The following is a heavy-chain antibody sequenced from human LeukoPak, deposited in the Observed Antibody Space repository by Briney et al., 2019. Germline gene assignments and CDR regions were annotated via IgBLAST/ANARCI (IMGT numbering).Heavy chain of an antibody. V-gene: IGHV4-59*08. Sequence: SETLSLTCPVSGGSISTYYWSWIRQPPGKGLEWIGYIYYSGSTNSNPSLKSRVTISVDTSKNQFSLKLTSVTAADTVVYYCGRRDGGAAFDIWGQGTMVTVSS. CDR2: IYYSGST. J-gene: IGHJ3*02. CDR1: GGSISTYY. CDR3: GRRDGGAAFDI. D-gene: IGHD4-23*01.